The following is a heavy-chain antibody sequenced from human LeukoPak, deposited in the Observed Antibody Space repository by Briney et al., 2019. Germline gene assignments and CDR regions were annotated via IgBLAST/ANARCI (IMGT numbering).Heavy chain of an antibody. CDR3: ARGIAARRPLDD. CDR2: INPNSGGT. V-gene: IGHV1-2*02. Sequence: ASVKVSCKASGYTFTGYYMHWVRQAPGQGFEWMGWINPNSGGTNYAQKFQGRVTMTRDTSISTAYMELSRLRSDDTAVYYCARGIAARRPLDDWGQGTLVTASS. J-gene: IGHJ4*02. D-gene: IGHD6-6*01. CDR1: GYTFTGYY.